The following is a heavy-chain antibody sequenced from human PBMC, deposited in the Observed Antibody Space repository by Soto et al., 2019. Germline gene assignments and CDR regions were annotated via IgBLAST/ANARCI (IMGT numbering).Heavy chain of an antibody. V-gene: IGHV3-30-3*01. Sequence: GGSLRLSCAASGFTFSSYAMHWVRQAPGKGLEWVAVISYDGSNKYYADSVKGRFTISRDNSKNTLYLQMNSLRAEDTAVYYCARDKATVVIRLYYDFDYWGQGTLVTVSS. CDR3: ARDKATVVIRLYYDFDY. CDR2: ISYDGSNK. D-gene: IGHD4-17*01. CDR1: GFTFSSYA. J-gene: IGHJ4*02.